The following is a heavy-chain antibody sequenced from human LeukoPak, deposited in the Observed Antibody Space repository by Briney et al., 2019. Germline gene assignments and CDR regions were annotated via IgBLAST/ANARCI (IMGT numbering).Heavy chain of an antibody. CDR2: IYYNGHT. Sequence: TLSLTCTVSGGSISNGGYYWSWIRQLPGKGLEWIGYIYYNGHTYYNPSLKSRVVISVDTSKNQFSLKLSSVTAADTAVYYCARSLARDSSGFYYWGQGTLVTVSS. V-gene: IGHV4-31*03. D-gene: IGHD3-22*01. J-gene: IGHJ4*02. CDR3: ARSLARDSSGFYY. CDR1: GGSISNGGYY.